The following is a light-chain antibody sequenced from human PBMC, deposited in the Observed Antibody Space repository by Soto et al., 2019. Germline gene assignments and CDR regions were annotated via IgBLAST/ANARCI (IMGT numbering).Light chain of an antibody. V-gene: IGLV2-14*01. CDR2: EVS. CDR3: SSYTSSSTVV. CDR1: SSDVGGYNY. J-gene: IGLJ3*02. Sequence: QSALTQPASVSGSPGQSITISCTGTSSDVGGYNYVSWYQQYPGKAPKLMIYEVSNRPSGVSNRFSGSKSGYTASLTISGLQAEDEADYYCSSYTSSSTVVFGGGTQLTVL.